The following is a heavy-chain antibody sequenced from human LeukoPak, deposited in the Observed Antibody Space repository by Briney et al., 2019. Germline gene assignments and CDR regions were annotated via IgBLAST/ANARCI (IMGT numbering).Heavy chain of an antibody. CDR3: ARDSPLTGDNY. Sequence: GGSLRLSCAASGFTVSSNYMSLVRQAPGKGLEWVSVIYSGGSTYYADSVKGRFTISRDNSKNTLYLQMNSLRAEDTAVYYCARDSPLTGDNYWGQGTLVTVSS. V-gene: IGHV3-66*02. J-gene: IGHJ4*02. CDR2: IYSGGST. D-gene: IGHD7-27*01. CDR1: GFTVSSNY.